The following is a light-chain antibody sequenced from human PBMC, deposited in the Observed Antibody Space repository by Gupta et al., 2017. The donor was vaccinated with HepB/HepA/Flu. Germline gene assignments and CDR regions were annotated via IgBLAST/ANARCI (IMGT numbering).Light chain of an antibody. CDR2: GHS. Sequence: HPPSVSVAPGQRVTISCTGSSSNIGAGYDVHWYQQLPGTAPKLLMYGHSNRPSGVPDRFSGSKSGTSAPLAITGLQAEDEADYYCQSYDSSLSGYVFGTGTKVTVL. V-gene: IGLV1-40*01. CDR1: SSNIGAGYD. J-gene: IGLJ1*01. CDR3: QSYDSSLSGYV.